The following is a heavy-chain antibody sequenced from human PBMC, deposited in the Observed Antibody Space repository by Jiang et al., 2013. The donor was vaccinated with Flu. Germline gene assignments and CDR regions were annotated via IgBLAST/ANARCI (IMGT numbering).Heavy chain of an antibody. J-gene: IGHJ4*02. Sequence: VQLLESGGGVVQPGRSLRLSCVTSGFTFSFYGMHWVRQAPGKGLEWVALISYDENRKYYADSVKGRFSISRDNSKNTLYLQLNSLRTEDTAVYYCAKGQYIYGYDLDYWGQGTLVTVS. CDR3: AKGQYIYGYDLDY. CDR2: ISYDENRK. V-gene: IGHV3-30*18. D-gene: IGHD5-18*01. CDR1: GFTFSFYG.